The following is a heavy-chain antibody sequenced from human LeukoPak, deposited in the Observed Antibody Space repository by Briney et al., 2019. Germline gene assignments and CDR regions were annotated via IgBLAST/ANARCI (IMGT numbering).Heavy chain of an antibody. D-gene: IGHD2-21*01. CDR1: GSTFSDYS. CDR3: ARERSVVADY. CDR2: IGSTSTFI. J-gene: IGHJ4*02. V-gene: IGHV3-21*01. Sequence: GGSLRLSCVASGSTFSDYSMNWVRQAPGKGLEWVSAIGSTSTFISYADSVRGRFTISRDNAENSLYLQMNSLRAEDTAIYFCARERSVVADYWGQGTLVTVS.